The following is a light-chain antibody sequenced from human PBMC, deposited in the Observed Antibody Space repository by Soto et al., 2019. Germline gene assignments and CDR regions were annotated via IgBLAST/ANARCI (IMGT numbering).Light chain of an antibody. V-gene: IGKV3-20*01. CDR1: QSVSSSY. Sequence: EIVLTQSPGTLSFSPGEMATLSFRASQSVSSSYLAWYQQKPRQAPRLLIYGASSRATGIPDRFSGSGSGTDFTLTISRLEPEDFAVYYCQQYGSSPWTFGQGTKVDIK. CDR2: GAS. J-gene: IGKJ1*01. CDR3: QQYGSSPWT.